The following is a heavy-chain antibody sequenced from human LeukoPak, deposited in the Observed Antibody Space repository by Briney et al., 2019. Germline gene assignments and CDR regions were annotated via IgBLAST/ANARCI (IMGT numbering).Heavy chain of an antibody. CDR2: IYTSGST. J-gene: IGHJ6*03. Sequence: SETLSLTCTVSGGSISSSSYYWGWIRQPPGKGLEWIGRIYTSGSTNYNPSLKSRVTMSVDTSKNQFSLKLSSVTAADTAVYYCARESVVPAAIIYYYYYYMDVWGKGTTVTISS. D-gene: IGHD2-2*01. CDR1: GGSISSSSYY. CDR3: ARESVVPAAIIYYYYYYMDV. V-gene: IGHV4-39*07.